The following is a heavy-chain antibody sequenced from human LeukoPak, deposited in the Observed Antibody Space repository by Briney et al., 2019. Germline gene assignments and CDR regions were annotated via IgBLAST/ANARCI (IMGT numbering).Heavy chain of an antibody. J-gene: IGHJ4*02. CDR2: IKQDGSEK. CDR3: ASIGYCSSTSCYASDY. CDR1: GFTFSSYW. Sequence: GGSLRLSCAASGFTFSSYWMSWVRQAPGKRLEWVANIKQDGSEKYYVESLKGRFTISRDNAKNSLYLQVISLRAEDAAVYYCASIGYCSSTSCYASDYWGQGTLVTVSS. V-gene: IGHV3-7*03. D-gene: IGHD2-2*01.